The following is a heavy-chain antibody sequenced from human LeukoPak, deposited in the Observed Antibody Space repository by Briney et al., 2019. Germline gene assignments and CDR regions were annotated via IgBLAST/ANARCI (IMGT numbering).Heavy chain of an antibody. V-gene: IGHV3-23*01. CDR1: GFTFSSYA. CDR2: ISGSGGST. D-gene: IGHD6-6*01. CDR3: AKDNPPFSGSSSSYYYYYYMGV. Sequence: GGSRRLSCAASGFTFSSYAMSWFRQAPGKGLEWVSAISGSGGSTYYADSVKGRFTISRDNSKNTLYLQMNSLRAEDTAVYYCAKDNPPFSGSSSSYYYYYYMGVWGKGTTVTVSS. J-gene: IGHJ6*03.